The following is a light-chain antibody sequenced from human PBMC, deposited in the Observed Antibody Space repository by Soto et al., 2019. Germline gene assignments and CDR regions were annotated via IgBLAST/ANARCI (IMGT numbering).Light chain of an antibody. Sequence: QSVLTQPASVSGSHGQSITISCTGTSSDVGGYKFVSWYQQHPGKVPKLLIYDVSNRPSGVSNRFSGSKSGNTASLTISGLQAEDEAEYYCSSYTRSTTLNVLFGGGTQLTVL. CDR1: SSDVGGYKF. CDR2: DVS. CDR3: SSYTRSTTLNVL. J-gene: IGLJ2*01. V-gene: IGLV2-14*01.